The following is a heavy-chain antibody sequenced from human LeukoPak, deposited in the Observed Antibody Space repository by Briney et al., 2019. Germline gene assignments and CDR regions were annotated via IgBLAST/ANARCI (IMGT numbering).Heavy chain of an antibody. Sequence: SETLSLTCAVYGGSFSGYYWSWIRQPPGKGLEWIGEINHSGSTSYNPSLKSRVTISVDTSKNQFSLKLSSVTAADTAVYYCARRIVVVTHNWFDPWGQGTLVTVSS. CDR3: ARRIVVVTHNWFDP. J-gene: IGHJ5*02. V-gene: IGHV4-34*01. D-gene: IGHD3-22*01. CDR2: INHSGST. CDR1: GGSFSGYY.